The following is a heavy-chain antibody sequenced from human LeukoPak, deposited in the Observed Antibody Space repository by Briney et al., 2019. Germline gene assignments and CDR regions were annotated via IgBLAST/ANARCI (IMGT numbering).Heavy chain of an antibody. J-gene: IGHJ6*03. V-gene: IGHV4-59*01. D-gene: IGHD2-2*01. Sequence: SETLSLTCTVSGGSISDYYENWIRQPPGKGLEWIGYIYYSGSTTYNPSLKSRVTMSVDTAKNQFSLKLRSVTAADTAVYYCARGDFCSSSNCYLRPMDVWGKGTTVTVSS. CDR1: GGSISDYY. CDR3: ARGDFCSSSNCYLRPMDV. CDR2: IYYSGST.